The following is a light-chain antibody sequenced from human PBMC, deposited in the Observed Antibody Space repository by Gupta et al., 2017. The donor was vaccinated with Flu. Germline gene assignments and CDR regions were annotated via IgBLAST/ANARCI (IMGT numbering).Light chain of an antibody. CDR3: QHNSRSLGT. V-gene: IGKV3-20*01. Sequence: EIVLTQSPGTLSLSPGEGSTLSCRASQSLDNNYLAWRQHRPGQAPRLLIYGGSTRDNGVPDRFSGSGSGTEFTLTISRREAEDFAVYYCQHNSRSLGTFGQGTKLDVK. CDR1: QSLDNNY. J-gene: IGKJ2*01. CDR2: GGS.